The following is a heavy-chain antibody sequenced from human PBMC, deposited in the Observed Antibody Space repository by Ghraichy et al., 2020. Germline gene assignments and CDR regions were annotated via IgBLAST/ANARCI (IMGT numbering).Heavy chain of an antibody. V-gene: IGHV3-23*01. D-gene: IGHD4-17*01. J-gene: IGHJ3*01. Sequence: GSLRLSCAASGFTFRSYAMNWVRQVPGKGLEWVSGISNSGADTYYADSVTGRFTISRDNSRNTLHLQMDSLRAEDTALYYCAKEESGDYVLGAFDVWGQGTMVTVSS. CDR3: AKEESGDYVLGAFDV. CDR2: ISNSGADT. CDR1: GFTFRSYA.